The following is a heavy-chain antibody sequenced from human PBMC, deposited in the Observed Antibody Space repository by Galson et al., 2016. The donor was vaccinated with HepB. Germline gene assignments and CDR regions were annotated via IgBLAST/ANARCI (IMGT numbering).Heavy chain of an antibody. J-gene: IGHJ6*02. CDR3: ATARPPFDGYIVYYGLDA. D-gene: IGHD5-24*01. Sequence: SVKVSCKVSGYTLTELSMHWVRQAPGKGLEWMGGFDPEDAETTVAGKFRGRVTMTEDTLTNTAYMEVTSLRSEDTAVYYCATARPPFDGYIVYYGLDAWGQGTTVIVSS. CDR1: GYTLTELS. CDR2: FDPEDAET. V-gene: IGHV1-24*01.